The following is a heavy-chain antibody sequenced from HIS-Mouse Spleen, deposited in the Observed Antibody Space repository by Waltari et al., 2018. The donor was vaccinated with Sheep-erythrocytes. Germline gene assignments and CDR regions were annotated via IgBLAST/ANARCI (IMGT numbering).Heavy chain of an antibody. CDR2: ISSSSSYI. CDR1: GFTFSRYS. Sequence: AASGFTFSRYSMNWVRQAPGKGLEWVSSISSSSSYIYYADSVKGRFTISRDNAKNSLYLQMNSLRAEDTAVYYCARDTGTDAFDIWGQGTMVTVSS. V-gene: IGHV3-21*01. J-gene: IGHJ3*02. CDR3: ARDTGTDAFDI. D-gene: IGHD1-1*01.